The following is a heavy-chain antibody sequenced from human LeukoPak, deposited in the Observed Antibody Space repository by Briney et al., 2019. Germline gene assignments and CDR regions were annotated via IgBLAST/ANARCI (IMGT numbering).Heavy chain of an antibody. CDR2: IYYSGST. CDR1: GGSISIYY. J-gene: IGHJ3*02. Sequence: KSSETLSLTCTVSGGSISIYYWSWIRQPPGKGLEWIGYIYYSGSTNYNPSLKSRVTISVDTSKNQFSLKLSSVTAADTAVYYCARDHRSYSSGWYSPHAFDIWGQGTMVTVSS. D-gene: IGHD6-19*01. CDR3: ARDHRSYSSGWYSPHAFDI. V-gene: IGHV4-59*01.